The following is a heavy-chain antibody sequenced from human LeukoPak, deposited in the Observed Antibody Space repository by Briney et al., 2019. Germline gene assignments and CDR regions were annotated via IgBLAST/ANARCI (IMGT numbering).Heavy chain of an antibody. CDR1: GFTFSKYS. D-gene: IGHD1-26*01. CDR3: ARAKTSGSYLYDY. V-gene: IGHV3-21*01. J-gene: IGHJ4*02. CDR2: ISTSSTYI. Sequence: PGGSLRLSCAASGFTFSKYSMNWVRQAPGKGLEWVSSISTSSTYIYYADSMKGRSTVSRDNAKKSLYLQMSSLRAEDTAVYYCARAKTSGSYLYDYWGQGTLATVSS.